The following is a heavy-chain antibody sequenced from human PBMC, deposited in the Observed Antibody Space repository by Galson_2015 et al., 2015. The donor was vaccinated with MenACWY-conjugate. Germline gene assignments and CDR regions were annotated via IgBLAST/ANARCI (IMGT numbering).Heavy chain of an antibody. CDR3: ARDNDYIWGASERSPTYYFDH. Sequence: SVKVSCKASGYTFTHYYIHWVRQAPGQGLEWMGRSNPNSGGTDSAQKFQGRVTMTTDTSIATAYMELRRLRSDDTAVYYCARDNDYIWGASERSPTYYFDHWGQGTLLTVSS. V-gene: IGHV1-2*06. CDR1: GYTFTHYY. D-gene: IGHD3-16*01. J-gene: IGHJ4*02. CDR2: SNPNSGGT.